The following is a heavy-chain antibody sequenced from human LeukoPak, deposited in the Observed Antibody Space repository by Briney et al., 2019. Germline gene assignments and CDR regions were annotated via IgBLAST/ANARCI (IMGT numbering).Heavy chain of an antibody. CDR2: IKQDESEE. CDR3: ARALDSSSSRYQAFEE. Sequence: GGSLRLSCSASGFTFSNYWMSWVRQAPGKGLEWVANIKQDESEEYYVDSVKGRFTISRDNAKSSLYLQMNSLRAEDTAVYYCARALDSSSSRYQAFEEWGQGTLVTVSS. V-gene: IGHV3-7*01. D-gene: IGHD2-2*01. J-gene: IGHJ4*02. CDR1: GFTFSNYW.